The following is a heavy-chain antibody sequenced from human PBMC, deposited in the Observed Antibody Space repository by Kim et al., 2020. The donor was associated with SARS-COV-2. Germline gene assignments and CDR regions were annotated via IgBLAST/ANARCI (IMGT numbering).Heavy chain of an antibody. CDR1: GFTFSSYG. V-gene: IGHV3-33*01. J-gene: IGHJ6*02. Sequence: GGSLRLSCAASGFTFSSYGMHWVRQAPGKGLEWVAVIWYDGSNKYYADSVKGRFTISRDNSKNTLYLQMNSLRAEDTAVYYCARGQEDGYNYAVCFDVWGQGTTVTVSS. CDR3: ARGQEDGYNYAVCFDV. D-gene: IGHD5-12*01. CDR2: IWYDGSNK.